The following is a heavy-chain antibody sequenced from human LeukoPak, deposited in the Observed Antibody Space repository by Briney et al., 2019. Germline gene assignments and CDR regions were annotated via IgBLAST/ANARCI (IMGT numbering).Heavy chain of an antibody. D-gene: IGHD6-13*01. CDR1: GFTFRSYG. J-gene: IGHJ3*02. CDR2: ISGRGDTT. CDR3: AKEASIAAANDAFDI. Sequence: GGSLRLSCAASGFTFRSYGMSWVRQAPGKGLEWVSGISGRGDTTYYADSVKGRFTMSRDNSKYTLYLQMNSLRAEDTAVYYCAKEASIAAANDAFDIWGHGTMVTASS. V-gene: IGHV3-23*01.